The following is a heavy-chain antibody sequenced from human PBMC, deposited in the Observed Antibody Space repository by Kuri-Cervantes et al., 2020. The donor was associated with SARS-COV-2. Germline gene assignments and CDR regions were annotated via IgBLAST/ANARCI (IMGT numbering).Heavy chain of an antibody. CDR3: ARSGYYSRGVTYYYMDV. Sequence: SETLSLTCAVSGYSISSGYYWSWIRQPPGQGLEWLGYIYYSGSTKYNPSLESRVTISLDASRNQFSLKLSSVTAADSAVYYCARSGYYSRGVTYYYMDVWDKGTTVTDSS. CDR1: GYSISSGYY. V-gene: IGHV4-61*01. D-gene: IGHD3-22*01. CDR2: IYYSGST. J-gene: IGHJ6*03.